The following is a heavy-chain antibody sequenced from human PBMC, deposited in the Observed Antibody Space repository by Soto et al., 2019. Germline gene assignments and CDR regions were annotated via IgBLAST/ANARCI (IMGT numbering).Heavy chain of an antibody. CDR2: INPGGVST. CDR3: ARGLVTAAGTPLSH. J-gene: IGHJ4*02. V-gene: IGHV1-46*01. Sequence: ASVKVSCKASGYTFTNYYMHWVRQAPGQGLEWMGIINPGGVSTTYAQKFWGRVTMTKDTSTSTVFMELSSLRSEDTAVCYCARGLVTAAGTPLSHWGQGTLVTVSS. D-gene: IGHD6-13*01. CDR1: GYTFTNYY.